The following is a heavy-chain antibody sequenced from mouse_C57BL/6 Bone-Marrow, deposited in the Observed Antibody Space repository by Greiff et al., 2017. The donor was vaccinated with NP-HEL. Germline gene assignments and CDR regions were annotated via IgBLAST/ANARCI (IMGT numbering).Heavy chain of an antibody. D-gene: IGHD1-1*01. CDR1: GFNIKDDY. CDR3: TTLNYYGSYWYFDV. CDR2: IDPENGDT. J-gene: IGHJ1*03. V-gene: IGHV14-4*01. Sequence: EVQVVESGAELVRPGASVKLSCTASGFNIKDDYMHWVKQRPEQGLEWIGWIDPENGDTEYASKFQGKATITADTSSNTAYLQLSSLTSEDTAVYYCTTLNYYGSYWYFDVWGTGTTVTVSS.